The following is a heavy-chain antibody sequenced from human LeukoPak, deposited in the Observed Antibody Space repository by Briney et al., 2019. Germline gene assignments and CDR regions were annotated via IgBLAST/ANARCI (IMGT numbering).Heavy chain of an antibody. V-gene: IGHV3-48*01. D-gene: IGHD4-17*01. J-gene: IGHJ6*03. Sequence: GGSLRLSCAASGFTFSSYSMNWVRQAPGKGLEWVSYISSSSSTIYYADSVKGRFTISRDNAKNSLYLQMNSLRAEDTAVYYCARDYGDYSYYYYMDVWGKGTTVTVSS. CDR3: ARDYGDYSYYYYMDV. CDR1: GFTFSSYS. CDR2: ISSSSSTI.